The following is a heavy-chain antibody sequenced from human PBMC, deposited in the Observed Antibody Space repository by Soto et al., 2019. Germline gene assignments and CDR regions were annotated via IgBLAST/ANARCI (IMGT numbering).Heavy chain of an antibody. CDR2: ISAYNGNT. V-gene: IGHV1-18*01. CDR3: ARDPGCSSTSCYYYYYGMDV. J-gene: IGHJ6*02. CDR1: GGTFSSYA. Sequence: GASVKVSCKASGGTFSSYAISWVRQAPGQGLEWMGWISAYNGNTNYAQKLQGRVTMTTDTSTSTAYMELRSLRSDDTAVYYCARDPGCSSTSCYYYYYGMDVWGQGTTVTVSS. D-gene: IGHD2-2*01.